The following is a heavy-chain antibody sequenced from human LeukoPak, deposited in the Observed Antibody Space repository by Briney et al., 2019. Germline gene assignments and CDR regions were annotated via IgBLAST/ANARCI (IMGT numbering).Heavy chain of an antibody. CDR1: GGSINSYY. CDR3: ARDSMHSAYGDEY. Sequence: SETLSHTCTVSGGSINSYYWSWIRQPAGKGLEWIGRIYTSGITNYNPSLKSRVTMSVDTSKNQFSLKLNSVTAADTAVYYCARDSMHSAYGDEYWGQGTLVTVSS. CDR2: IYTSGIT. V-gene: IGHV4-4*07. J-gene: IGHJ4*02. D-gene: IGHD1-26*01.